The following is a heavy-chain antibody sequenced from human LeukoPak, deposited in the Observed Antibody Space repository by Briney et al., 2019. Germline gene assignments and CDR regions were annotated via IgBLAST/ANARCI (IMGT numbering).Heavy chain of an antibody. CDR2: ISGSGGNT. D-gene: IGHD2-15*01. CDR1: GFTFSSYA. CDR3: AKDEGYCSGGSCYYFDY. Sequence: GGSLTLSCAASGFTFSSYAMSWVRQAPGKGLEWVSGISGSGGNTYYADSVKGRFTISRDNSKNTLYLQMNSLRAEDTAVYYCAKDEGYCSGGSCYYFDYWGQGTLVTVSS. J-gene: IGHJ4*02. V-gene: IGHV3-23*01.